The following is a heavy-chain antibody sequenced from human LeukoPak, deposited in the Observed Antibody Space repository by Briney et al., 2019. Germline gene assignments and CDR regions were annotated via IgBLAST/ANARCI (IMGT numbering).Heavy chain of an antibody. Sequence: ASVKVSCKASGHTFTSFYIHWVRQAPGQGLEWMGIINPSGGTTSYAHKFQGRVTMSRDTSTSTVYMELSSLRSEDTAVYYCARPDIVGATNPYYYGMDLWGQGTTVTVSS. CDR1: GHTFTSFY. D-gene: IGHD1-26*01. CDR3: ARPDIVGATNPYYYGMDL. V-gene: IGHV1-46*01. J-gene: IGHJ6*02. CDR2: INPSGGTT.